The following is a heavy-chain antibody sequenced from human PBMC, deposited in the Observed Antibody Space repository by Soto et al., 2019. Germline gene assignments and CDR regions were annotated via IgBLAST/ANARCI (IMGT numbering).Heavy chain of an antibody. J-gene: IGHJ6*02. CDR2: ISYDGSNK. CDR3: AKRYYGSGSYYYYYYGMDV. D-gene: IGHD3-10*01. CDR1: GFTFSSYG. V-gene: IGHV3-30*18. Sequence: QVQLVESGGGVVQPGRSLRLSCAASGFTFSSYGMHWVRQAPGKGLEWVAVISYDGSNKYYADSVKGRFTISRDNSKNTLYLQMNSLRAEDTAVYYCAKRYYGSGSYYYYYYGMDVWGQGTTVTVSS.